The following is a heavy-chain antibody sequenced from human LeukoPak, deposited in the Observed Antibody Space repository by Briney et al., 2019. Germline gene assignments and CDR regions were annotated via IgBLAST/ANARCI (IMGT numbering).Heavy chain of an antibody. CDR3: AREKSTTVADTFDY. J-gene: IGHJ4*02. CDR2: ISSSSSYI. V-gene: IGHV3-21*01. D-gene: IGHD6-19*01. Sequence: GGSLRLSCAASGFTVSSNYMSWVRQAPGKGLEWVSSISSSSSYIYYADSVKGRFTISRDNAKNSLYLQMNSLRAEDTAVYYCAREKSTTVADTFDYWGQGTLVTVSS. CDR1: GFTVSSNY.